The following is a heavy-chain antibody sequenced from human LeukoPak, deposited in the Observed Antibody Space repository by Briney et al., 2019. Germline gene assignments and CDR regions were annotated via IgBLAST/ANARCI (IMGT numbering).Heavy chain of an antibody. V-gene: IGHV1-69*01. J-gene: IGHJ4*02. CDR2: IIPIFGTA. CDR1: GGTFSSYA. Sequence: SVKVSRKASGGTFSSYAISWVRQAPGQGLEWMGGIIPIFGTANYAQKFQGRVTITADESTSTAYMELSSLRSEDTAVYYCARGAAAGTSIADYWGQGTLVTVSS. D-gene: IGHD6-13*01. CDR3: ARGAAAGTSIADY.